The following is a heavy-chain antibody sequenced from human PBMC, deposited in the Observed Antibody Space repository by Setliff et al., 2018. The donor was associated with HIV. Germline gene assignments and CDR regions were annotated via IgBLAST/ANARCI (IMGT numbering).Heavy chain of an antibody. CDR1: GGSISSVNW. CDR2: SDHSGGT. J-gene: IGHJ4*02. CDR3: ARNPGGRIPLDH. Sequence: SETLSLTCAVSGGSISSVNWWSWVRQPPGKGLEWSGESDHSGGTKYNPSLTGRVTMSVDKSKNQFSLNLNSVTAADTAVYYCARNPGGRIPLDHWGQGTLVTVSS. V-gene: IGHV4-4*02. D-gene: IGHD3-16*01.